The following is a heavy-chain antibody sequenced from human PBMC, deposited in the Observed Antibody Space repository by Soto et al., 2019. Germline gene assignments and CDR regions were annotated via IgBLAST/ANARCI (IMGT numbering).Heavy chain of an antibody. CDR3: ARDRSVYGDYARIDY. J-gene: IGHJ4*02. CDR2: IYYSGST. Sequence: PSETLSLTCTVSGGSISSGGYYWSWIRQHPGKGLEWIGYIYYSGSTYYNPSLKSRVTISVDTSKNQFSLKLRSVTAADTAVYYCARDRSVYGDYARIDYWGQGTLVTVSS. D-gene: IGHD4-17*01. CDR1: GGSISSGGYY. V-gene: IGHV4-31*03.